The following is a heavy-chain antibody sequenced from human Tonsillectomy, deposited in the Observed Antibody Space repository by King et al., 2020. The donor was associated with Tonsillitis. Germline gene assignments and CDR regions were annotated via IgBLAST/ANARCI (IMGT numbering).Heavy chain of an antibody. CDR2: INDSGGRT. D-gene: IGHD6-19*01. V-gene: IGHV3-23*04. CDR1: GFTFSSYT. Sequence: VQLVESGGGLVQPGGSLRLSCAASGFTFSSYTMTWVRPAPGKGLEWVSGINDSGGRTYYADSVKGRFTISRDNSKNTLYLQMNSLRAEDSAIYYCAKEYTSGWPFDYWGQGTLVTVSS. CDR3: AKEYTSGWPFDY. J-gene: IGHJ4*02.